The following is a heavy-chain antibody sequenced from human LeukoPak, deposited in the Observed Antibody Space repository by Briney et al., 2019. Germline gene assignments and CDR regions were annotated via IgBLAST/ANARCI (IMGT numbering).Heavy chain of an antibody. CDR3: AKDTSGDYVSPWFDP. D-gene: IGHD4-17*01. Sequence: PGGSLRLSCAASGFTFSSYAMSWVRQAPGKGLEWVSAISGSGGSTYYADSVKGRFTISRDNSKNTLYLQMNSLRAEDTALYYCAKDTSGDYVSPWFDPWGQGTLVTVSS. J-gene: IGHJ5*02. CDR1: GFTFSSYA. CDR2: ISGSGGST. V-gene: IGHV3-23*01.